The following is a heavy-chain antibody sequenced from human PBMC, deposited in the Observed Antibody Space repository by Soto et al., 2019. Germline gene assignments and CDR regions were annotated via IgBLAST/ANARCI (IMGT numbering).Heavy chain of an antibody. Sequence: QVHLQESGPGVVKASETLSLTCSLSGGSTSGKYWSWIRQSAGKGLEWIGRIYSSGRTHHSPSLGSRVSMSVAQNSFSLRLTSVTAADTAIYYCARDFDVNTALDYWYFDLWGRGTQVSVSS. CDR1: GGSTSGKY. CDR3: ARDFDVNTALDYWYFDL. D-gene: IGHD3-9*01. J-gene: IGHJ2*01. V-gene: IGHV4-4*07. CDR2: IYSSGRT.